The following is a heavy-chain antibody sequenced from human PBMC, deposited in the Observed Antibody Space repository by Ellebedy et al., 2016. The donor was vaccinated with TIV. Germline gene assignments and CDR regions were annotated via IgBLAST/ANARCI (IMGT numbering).Heavy chain of an antibody. CDR1: GYTFTSYD. Sequence: AASVKVSCKASGYTFTSYDIYWVRQATGKGLEWVGWMNTNSGNTGHAQNFQGRVTMTRDTSISTAYMELSSLNSEDTADYYCARGVAARVDYWGQGTLVTVSS. D-gene: IGHD6-13*01. V-gene: IGHV1-8*01. J-gene: IGHJ4*02. CDR2: MNTNSGNT. CDR3: ARGVAARVDY.